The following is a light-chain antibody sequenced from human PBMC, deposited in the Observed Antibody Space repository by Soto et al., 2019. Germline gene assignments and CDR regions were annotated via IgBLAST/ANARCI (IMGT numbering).Light chain of an antibody. V-gene: IGKV3-20*01. Sequence: EIVLTQSPGTLSLSPGERATLSCRASQSVSSTYIAWYQQNPGRAPRLLIYGASSRATGIPDRFSGSGSGTDFTLTISRLEPEDFAVYFCRQYGRSPPFTFGQGTKVEIK. J-gene: IGKJ2*01. CDR2: GAS. CDR3: RQYGRSPPFT. CDR1: QSVSSTY.